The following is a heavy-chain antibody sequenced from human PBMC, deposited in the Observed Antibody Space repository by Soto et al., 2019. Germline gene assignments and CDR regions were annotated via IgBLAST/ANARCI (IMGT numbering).Heavy chain of an antibody. J-gene: IGHJ4*02. Sequence: EVQLLESGGGLVQPGGSLRLSCAASGFTFSRYAMRWVRQAPVKGLGWVSAISGSGGSTYYADSVKGRFTISRDNSKNTLYLQMNSLRAEDTAVYYCARRGSGSYYDYWGQGTLVTVSS. V-gene: IGHV3-23*01. D-gene: IGHD1-26*01. CDR2: ISGSGGST. CDR3: ARRGSGSYYDY. CDR1: GFTFSRYA.